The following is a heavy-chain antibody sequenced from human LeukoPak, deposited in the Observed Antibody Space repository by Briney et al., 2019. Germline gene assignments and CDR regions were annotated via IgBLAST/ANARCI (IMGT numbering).Heavy chain of an antibody. D-gene: IGHD3-16*01. CDR2: IYYSGST. CDR1: GGSISSGGYY. J-gene: IGHJ4*02. Sequence: SETLSLTCTASGGSISSGGYYWSWIRQHPGKGLEWIGYIYYSGSTYYNPSLKSRVTISVDTSKNQFSLKLSSVTAADTAVYYCASSAAGFGSSSAFDYWGQGTLVTVSS. V-gene: IGHV4-31*03. CDR3: ASSAAGFGSSSAFDY.